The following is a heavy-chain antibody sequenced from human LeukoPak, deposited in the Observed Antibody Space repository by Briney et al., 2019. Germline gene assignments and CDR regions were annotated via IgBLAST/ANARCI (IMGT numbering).Heavy chain of an antibody. CDR2: ISSSGSTK. CDR1: GFTFSDYY. D-gene: IGHD3-10*01. V-gene: IGHV3-11*01. CDR3: ARDGHAYGRGSPHY. J-gene: IGHJ4*02. Sequence: GGSLRLSCAASGFTFSDYYMSWIRQAPGKGLECVSYISSSGSTKYYADSVKGRFTISRDNAKNSYLQMNSLRAEDTAVYYCARDGHAYGRGSPHYWGQGTLVTVSS.